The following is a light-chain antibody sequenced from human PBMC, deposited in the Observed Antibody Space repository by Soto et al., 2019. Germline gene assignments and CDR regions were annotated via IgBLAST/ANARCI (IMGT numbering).Light chain of an antibody. CDR3: QQSYSTPRT. J-gene: IGKJ1*01. CDR1: QSVRTY. V-gene: IGKV1-39*01. CDR2: AAS. Sequence: IEMTRSPSSLSASVGDRVTITCRASQSVRTYLNWYQQKPGKAPKLLIYAASSLQSGVPSTFSGSGSGTDFTLTINSLQPEDFATYYCQQSYSTPRTFGQGTKVEMK.